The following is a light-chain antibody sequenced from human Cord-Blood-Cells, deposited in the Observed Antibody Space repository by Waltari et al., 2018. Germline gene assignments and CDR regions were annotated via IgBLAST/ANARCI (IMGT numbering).Light chain of an antibody. Sequence: IQMTQSPSSLSASVGDRVTITCRASQRSSSYSNCYQQKPGNPPKLLISDAASLQSGGPSSCSSSRSGTEFTLTISRLQPEDFATYYCQQSYSTPPYTFGQGTKLEIK. CDR1: QRSSSY. CDR3: QQSYSTPPYT. V-gene: IGKV1-39*01. J-gene: IGKJ2*01. CDR2: DAA.